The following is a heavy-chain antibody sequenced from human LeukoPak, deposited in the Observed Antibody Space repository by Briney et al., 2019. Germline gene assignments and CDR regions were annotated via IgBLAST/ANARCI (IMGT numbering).Heavy chain of an antibody. CDR1: GYTFTGYY. CDR3: ARGPLVATTVGYYYYYMDV. V-gene: IGHV1-2*02. J-gene: IGHJ6*03. Sequence: ASVKVSCKASGYTFTGYYMHWVRQAPAQGLEWMGWINPNSGGTNYAQKLQGRVTMTRDTSISTAYMELSRLRSDDTAVYYCARGPLVATTVGYYYYYMDVWGKGTTVTISS. CDR2: INPNSGGT. D-gene: IGHD5-12*01.